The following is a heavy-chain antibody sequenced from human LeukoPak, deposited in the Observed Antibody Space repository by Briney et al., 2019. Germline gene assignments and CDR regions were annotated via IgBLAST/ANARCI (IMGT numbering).Heavy chain of an antibody. Sequence: GGSLRLSCAASGFTFSNYWMHWVRQAPGKGLVYVSRINTDGSSTSYADSVKGRFTISRDNAKNTLYLQMNSLRAEDTAVYYCERATFRVGTTSAPGDYWGQGTLVTVSS. CDR1: GFTFSNYW. CDR3: ERATFRVGTTSAPGDY. D-gene: IGHD1-26*01. V-gene: IGHV3-74*01. J-gene: IGHJ4*02. CDR2: INTDGSST.